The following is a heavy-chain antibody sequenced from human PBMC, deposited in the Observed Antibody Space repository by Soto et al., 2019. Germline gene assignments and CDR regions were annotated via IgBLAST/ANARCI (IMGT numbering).Heavy chain of an antibody. CDR3: ARGGGNYPDRLAYGMDV. CDR1: GGSILSYY. D-gene: IGHD1-7*01. Sequence: QVQLQESGPGLVKPSETLSLTCTVSGGSILSYYWSWIRQPPGKGLEWIGYIFYTGSTNYNPSLKSRVTISVQTSKNQFSLRLSSVTAADTAVYYCARGGGNYPDRLAYGMDVWGQGTTVTVSS. CDR2: IFYTGST. J-gene: IGHJ6*02. V-gene: IGHV4-59*01.